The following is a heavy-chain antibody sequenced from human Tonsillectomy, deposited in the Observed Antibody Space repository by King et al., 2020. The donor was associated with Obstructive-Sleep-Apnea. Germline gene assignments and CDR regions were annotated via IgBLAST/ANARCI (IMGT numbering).Heavy chain of an antibody. Sequence: QLQESGPGLVKPSETLSLTCTVSGDSIRSRSYYWGWIRQPPGKGLEWIGSIQYSGSTYYNPSLKSRVTISVDTSKNQVSLKLSSVTAADTAVYYCATYCSSTSCATPQYYYYYYGMDVWGQGTTVTVSS. CDR3: ATYCSSTSCATPQYYYYYYGMDV. J-gene: IGHJ6*02. D-gene: IGHD2-2*01. V-gene: IGHV4-39*07. CDR1: GDSIRSRSYY. CDR2: IQYSGST.